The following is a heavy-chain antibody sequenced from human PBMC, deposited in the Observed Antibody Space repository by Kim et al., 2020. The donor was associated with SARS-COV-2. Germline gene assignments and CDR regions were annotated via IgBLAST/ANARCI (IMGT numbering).Heavy chain of an antibody. J-gene: IGHJ6*02. Sequence: SETLSLTCAVYGGSFSGYYWSWIRQPPGKGLEWIGEINHSGSTNYNPSLKSRVTISVDTSKNQFSLKLSSVTAADTAVYYCARGRNRYYYYYYGMDVWGQGTTVTVSS. CDR2: INHSGST. V-gene: IGHV4-34*01. CDR1: GGSFSGYY. CDR3: ARGRNRYYYYYYGMDV.